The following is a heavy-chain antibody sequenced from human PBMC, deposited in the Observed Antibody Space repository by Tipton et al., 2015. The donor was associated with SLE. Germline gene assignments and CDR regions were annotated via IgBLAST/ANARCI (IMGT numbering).Heavy chain of an antibody. CDR1: GFTFRTYW. D-gene: IGHD6-13*01. V-gene: IGHV3-7*03. Sequence: SLRLSCTDSGFTFRTYWMSWVRQAPGKGLEWVANIKQDGSETYYVDSVKGRFTISRDNAKNTLSLQMNSLRAEDTAVYYCARQTSSWRYFDYWGQGTLVTVSS. CDR2: IKQDGSET. J-gene: IGHJ4*02. CDR3: ARQTSSWRYFDY.